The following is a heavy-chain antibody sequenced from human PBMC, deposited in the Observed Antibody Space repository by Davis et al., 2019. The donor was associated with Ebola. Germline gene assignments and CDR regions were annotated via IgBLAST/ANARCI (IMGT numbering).Heavy chain of an antibody. V-gene: IGHV4-34*01. CDR2: INHSGST. Sequence: PSETLSLTCAVYGGSFSGYYWSWIRQPPGKGLEWIGEINHSGSTNYNPSLKSRVTISVDTSKNQFSLKLSSVTAADTAVYYCARVLRYFDWLPHSVFDYWGQGTLVTVSS. CDR1: GGSFSGYY. J-gene: IGHJ4*02. CDR3: ARVLRYFDWLPHSVFDY. D-gene: IGHD3-9*01.